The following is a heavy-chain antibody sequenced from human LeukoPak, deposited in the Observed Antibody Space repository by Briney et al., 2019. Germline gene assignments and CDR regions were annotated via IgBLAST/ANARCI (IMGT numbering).Heavy chain of an antibody. V-gene: IGHV3-11*05. CDR2: FDRGRDGK. J-gene: IGHJ3*02. CDR3: AREVGSSRAFDI. D-gene: IGHD2-15*01. Sequence: GGSLRLSCAGSGFRFSDYYMAWIRQTPGKGLQRVSYFDRGRDGKAHADSVQGRFTFSRDNDKNSLYLLLNSLTAEDTAVYYCAREVGSSRAFDIWGQGTMVTVSS. CDR1: GFRFSDYY.